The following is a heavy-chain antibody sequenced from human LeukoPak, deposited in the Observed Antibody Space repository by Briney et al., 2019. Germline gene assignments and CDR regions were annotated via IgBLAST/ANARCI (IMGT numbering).Heavy chain of an antibody. CDR2: IYYSGST. CDR3: ARGGYGGYYYYMDV. V-gene: IGHV4-30-4*08. Sequence: SQTLSLTCTVSGGSISSGDYYWSWIPQPPGKGLEWIGYIYYSGSTYYNPSLKSRVTISVDTSKNQFSLKLSSVTAADTAVYYCARGGYGGYYYYMDVWGKGTTVTVSS. J-gene: IGHJ6*03. D-gene: IGHD5-18*01. CDR1: GGSISSGDYY.